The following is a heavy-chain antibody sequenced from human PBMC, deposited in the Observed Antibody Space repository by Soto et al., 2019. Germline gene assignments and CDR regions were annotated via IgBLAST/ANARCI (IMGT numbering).Heavy chain of an antibody. Sequence: ASVKVSCKASGYTFTSYCISWVRQAPGQGLEWMGWISAYNGNTNYAQKLQGRVTMTTDTSTSTAYMELRSLRSDDTAVYYCARVWSDTAMVNRDFDDWGQGTLVTVSS. V-gene: IGHV1-18*01. CDR2: ISAYNGNT. J-gene: IGHJ4*02. CDR3: ARVWSDTAMVNRDFDD. CDR1: GYTFTSYC. D-gene: IGHD5-18*01.